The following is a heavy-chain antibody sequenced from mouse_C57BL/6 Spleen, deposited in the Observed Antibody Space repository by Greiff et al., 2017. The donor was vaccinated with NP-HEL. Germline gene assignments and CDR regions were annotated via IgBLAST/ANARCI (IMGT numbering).Heavy chain of an antibody. D-gene: IGHD3-2*02. CDR2: IDPSDSYT. CDR3: ARGGDSSGYDY. J-gene: IGHJ2*01. CDR1: GYTFTSYW. Sequence: QVQLQQPGAELVKPGASVKLSCKASGYTFTSYWMQWVKQRPGQGLEWIGEIDPSDSYTNYTQKFKGKATLTVDTSSSTAYMQLSSLTSEESAVYYCARGGDSSGYDYWGQGTTLTVSS. V-gene: IGHV1-50*01.